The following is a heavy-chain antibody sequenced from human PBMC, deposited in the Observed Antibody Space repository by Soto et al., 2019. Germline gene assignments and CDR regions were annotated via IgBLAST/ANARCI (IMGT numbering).Heavy chain of an antibody. V-gene: IGHV3-23*01. CDR3: AKVSIIVVVVAAPNWFDP. D-gene: IGHD2-15*01. Sequence: EVQLLESGGGLVQPGGSLRLSCAASGFTFSSYAMSWVRQAPGKGLEWVSAISGSGGSTYYADSVKGRFTISRDNTKNTLYLQMNSLRAEDTAVSHCAKVSIIVVVVAAPNWFDPWGQGTLVTVSS. CDR1: GFTFSSYA. J-gene: IGHJ5*02. CDR2: ISGSGGST.